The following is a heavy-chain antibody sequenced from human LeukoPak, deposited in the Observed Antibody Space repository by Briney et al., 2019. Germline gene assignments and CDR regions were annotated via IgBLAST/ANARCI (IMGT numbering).Heavy chain of an antibody. CDR3: ARVQVTIFGVVRGAFDI. D-gene: IGHD3-3*01. CDR2: IYYSGST. J-gene: IGHJ3*02. CDR1: GGSISSSSYY. Sequence: PSETLSLTCTVSGGSISSSSYYWGWIRQPPGKGLEWIGSIYYSGSTYYNPSLKSRVTISVDTSKNQFSLKLSSVTAADPGVYYCARVQVTIFGVVRGAFDIWGQGTMVTVSS. V-gene: IGHV4-39*01.